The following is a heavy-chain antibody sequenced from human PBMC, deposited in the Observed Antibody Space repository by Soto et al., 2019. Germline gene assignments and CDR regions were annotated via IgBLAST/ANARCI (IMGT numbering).Heavy chain of an antibody. D-gene: IGHD1-7*01. CDR2: TYYRSKWYN. CDR1: GDSVSSNSAA. J-gene: IGHJ4*02. CDR3: ARSFTGTIYRARGENFDY. Sequence: PSQTLSLTCAISGDSVSSNSAAWNWIRQSPSRGLEWLGRTYYRSKWYNDYAVSVKSRITINPDTSKNQFSLQLNSVTPEDTAVYFCARSFTGTIYRARGENFDYWGQGTLVTV. V-gene: IGHV6-1*01.